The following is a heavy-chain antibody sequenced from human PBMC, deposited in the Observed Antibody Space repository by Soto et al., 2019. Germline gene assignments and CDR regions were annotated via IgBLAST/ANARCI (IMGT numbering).Heavy chain of an antibody. Sequence: SETLSLTCAVYGGSFSGYYWSWIRQPPGKGLEWIGEINHSGSTNYNPSLNSRVTISVDTSKNQFSLKLSSVTAADTAVYYCARVFPTFYSSSWGYYYYYMDVWGKGTTVTVSS. CDR2: INHSGST. CDR1: GGSFSGYY. CDR3: ARVFPTFYSSSWGYYYYYMDV. J-gene: IGHJ6*03. V-gene: IGHV4-34*01. D-gene: IGHD6-13*01.